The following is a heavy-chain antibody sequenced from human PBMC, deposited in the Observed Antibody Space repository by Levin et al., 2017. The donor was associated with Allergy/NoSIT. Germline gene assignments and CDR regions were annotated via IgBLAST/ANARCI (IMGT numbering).Heavy chain of an antibody. CDR3: ARDGHCSGGSCYSDYYYYGMDV. Sequence: GGSLRLSCAASGFTFSDYYMSWIRQAPGKGLEWVSYISSSGSTIYYADSVKGRFTISRDNAKNSLYLQMNSLRAEDTAVYYCARDGHCSGGSCYSDYYYYGMDVWGQGTTVTVSS. CDR2: ISSSGSTI. D-gene: IGHD2-15*01. CDR1: GFTFSDYY. J-gene: IGHJ6*02. V-gene: IGHV3-11*01.